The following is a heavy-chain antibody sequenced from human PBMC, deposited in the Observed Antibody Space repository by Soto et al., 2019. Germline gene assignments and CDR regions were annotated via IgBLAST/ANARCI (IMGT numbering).Heavy chain of an antibody. CDR1: GFTVSSNY. CDR3: ARDHGQYYYYGMDV. V-gene: IGHV3-53*05. CDR2: IYSGGST. Sequence: PGGSLRLSCAASGFTVSSNYMSWVRQAPGKGLEWVSVIYSGGSTYYADSVKGRFTISRDNSKNTLYLQMNSLRAEDTAVYYCARDHGQYYYYGMDVWGQGTTVTVSS. J-gene: IGHJ6*02.